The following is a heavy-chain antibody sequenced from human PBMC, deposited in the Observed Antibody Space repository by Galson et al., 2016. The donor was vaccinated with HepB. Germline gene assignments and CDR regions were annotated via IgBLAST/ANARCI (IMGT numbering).Heavy chain of an antibody. D-gene: IGHD3-22*01. Sequence: SLRLSCAASGFTFSTYALNWVRQAPGKGLEWVSTICDSGGTTYYADSVKGRFIISRDNSKRTLHLQMNNLRVEDTAVYYCAKDRVCPYYHDSSGHFFDVWGRGTLVTVSS. CDR2: ICDSGGTT. V-gene: IGHV3-23*01. CDR1: GFTFSTYA. CDR3: AKDRVCPYYHDSSGHFFDV. J-gene: IGHJ2*01.